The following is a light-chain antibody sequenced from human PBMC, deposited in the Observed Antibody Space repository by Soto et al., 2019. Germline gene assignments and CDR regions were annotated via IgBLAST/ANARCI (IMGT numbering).Light chain of an antibody. Sequence: ETVLTQSPATLSLSPGDRATLSCRASQSVHTYLAWYQQKAGQAPRLLIYDASNRATGIPARFSGSGSGTDFILTISSLEPEDCAVYYCQQRSNWPPYTFGQGSKLEIK. CDR3: QQRSNWPPYT. CDR2: DAS. J-gene: IGKJ2*01. V-gene: IGKV3-11*01. CDR1: QSVHTY.